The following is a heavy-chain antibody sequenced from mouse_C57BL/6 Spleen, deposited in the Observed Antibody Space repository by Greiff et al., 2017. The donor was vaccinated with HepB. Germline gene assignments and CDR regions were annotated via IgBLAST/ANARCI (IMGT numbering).Heavy chain of an antibody. V-gene: IGHV1-82*01. CDR2: IYPGDGDT. J-gene: IGHJ2*01. CDR1: GYAFSSSW. CDR3: ARGAPNWDGDY. D-gene: IGHD4-1*01. Sequence: VMLVESGPELVKPGASVKISCKASGYAFSSSWMNWVKQRPGKGLEWIGRIYPGDGDTNYNGKFKGKATLTADKSSSTAYMQLSSLTSEDSAVYFCARGAPNWDGDYWGQGTTLTVSS.